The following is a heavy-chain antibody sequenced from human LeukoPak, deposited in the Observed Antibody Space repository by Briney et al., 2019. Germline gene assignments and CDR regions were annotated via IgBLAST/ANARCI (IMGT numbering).Heavy chain of an antibody. CDR2: ISGSGGST. Sequence: PGGSLRLSCAASGFTFTKYWMTWVRQAPGKGLEWVSAISGSGGSTYYADSVKGRFTISRDNSKNTLYLQMNSLRAEDTAVYYCAKRGGAARLYWGQGTLVTVSS. CDR3: AKRGGAARLY. CDR1: GFTFTKYW. V-gene: IGHV3-23*01. J-gene: IGHJ4*02. D-gene: IGHD6-6*01.